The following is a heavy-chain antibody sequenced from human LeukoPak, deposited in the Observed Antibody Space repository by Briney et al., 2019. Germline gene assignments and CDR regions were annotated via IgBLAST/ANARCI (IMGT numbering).Heavy chain of an antibody. CDR2: IYYSGST. CDR3: ARVRDYSNYYFDY. Sequence: SETPSLTCTVSGGSISSGGYYWSWIRQHPGKGLEWIGYIYYSGSTYYNPSLKSRVTISVDTSKNQFSLKLSSVTAADTAVYYCARVRDYSNYYFDYWGQGTLVTVSS. CDR1: GGSISSGGYY. D-gene: IGHD4-11*01. V-gene: IGHV4-31*03. J-gene: IGHJ4*02.